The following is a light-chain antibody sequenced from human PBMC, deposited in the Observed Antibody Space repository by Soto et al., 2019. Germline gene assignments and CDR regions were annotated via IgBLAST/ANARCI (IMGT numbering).Light chain of an antibody. J-gene: IGKJ5*01. V-gene: IGKV1-9*01. Sequence: DIQLTQSPSFLSASVGDRVTITCRASQDINTYLAWYQQKPGEAPKLLIFAASTLQNGVPSRFSGSGSGTEFTVTITSLQPEDLATYYCQQRKSYPITFGQGTRLEIK. CDR3: QQRKSYPIT. CDR2: AAS. CDR1: QDINTY.